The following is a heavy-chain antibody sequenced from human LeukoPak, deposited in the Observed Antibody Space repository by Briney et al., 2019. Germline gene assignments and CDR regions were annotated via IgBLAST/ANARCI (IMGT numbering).Heavy chain of an antibody. Sequence: GGSMILSCAASGFDFSSNGIDWVRHAPWKGLEWVSSISSSSSYIYYADSVKGRFTISRDNAKDSLYLQMNSLRAEDTAVYYCARDPGGEVPYYFDYWGQGTLVTVSS. D-gene: IGHD1-14*01. CDR1: GFDFSSNG. CDR2: ISSSSSYI. CDR3: ARDPGGEVPYYFDY. J-gene: IGHJ4*02. V-gene: IGHV3-21*01.